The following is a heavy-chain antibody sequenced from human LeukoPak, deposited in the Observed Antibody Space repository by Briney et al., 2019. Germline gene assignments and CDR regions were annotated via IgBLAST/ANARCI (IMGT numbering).Heavy chain of an antibody. V-gene: IGHV1-69*01. J-gene: IGHJ6*02. Sequence: SSVKVSCKASGGTFSSYAISWVRQAPGQGLEWMGGIIPIFGTANYAQKFQGRVTITADESTSTAYMELSSLRSEDTAVYYCARSGYSYGYENYYYGMDVWGQGTTVTVSS. D-gene: IGHD5-18*01. CDR1: GGTFSSYA. CDR2: IIPIFGTA. CDR3: ARSGYSYGYENYYYGMDV.